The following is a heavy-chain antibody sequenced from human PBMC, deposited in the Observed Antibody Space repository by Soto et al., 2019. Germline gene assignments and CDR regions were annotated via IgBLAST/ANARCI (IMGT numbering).Heavy chain of an antibody. CDR2: IIPIFGTA. Sequence: GASVKVSCKASGGTFSSYAISWVRQAPGQELEWMGGIIPIFGTANYAQKFQGRVTITADESTSTAYMELSSLRSEDTAVYYCARTNSSSWYDPYYYGMDVWGQGTTVTVSS. CDR3: ARTNSSSWYDPYYYGMDV. V-gene: IGHV1-69*13. J-gene: IGHJ6*02. D-gene: IGHD6-13*01. CDR1: GGTFSSYA.